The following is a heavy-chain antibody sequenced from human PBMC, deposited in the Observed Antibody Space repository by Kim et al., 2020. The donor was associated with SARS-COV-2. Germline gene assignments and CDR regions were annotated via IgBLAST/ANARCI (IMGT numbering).Heavy chain of an antibody. CDR1: GGTFRSYA. V-gene: IGHV1-69*13. J-gene: IGHJ6*02. Sequence: SVKVSCKASGGTFRSYAFSWVRQAPGQGLEWMGGILPVLGTPHYAQKFQGRVTISADELRTTVYMEVSRLRSDDTAVYYCATEDVQVRGVIYDMDVWGQGTAVTV. CDR2: ILPVLGTP. D-gene: IGHD3-10*01. CDR3: ATEDVQVRGVIYDMDV.